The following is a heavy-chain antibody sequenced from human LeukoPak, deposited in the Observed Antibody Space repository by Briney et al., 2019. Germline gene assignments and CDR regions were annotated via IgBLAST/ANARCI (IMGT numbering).Heavy chain of an antibody. CDR1: GFTFSNYA. Sequence: PGGSLRLSCAASGFTFSNYAMSWVRQAPGRGLEWVSVIGDSGVDTSYAESGKGRFTISRDNSKNTLYLQMNSLRAEDTAVYYCARDPTPRYWGQGTLVTVSS. CDR2: IGDSGVDT. V-gene: IGHV3-23*01. CDR3: ARDPTPRY. J-gene: IGHJ4*02.